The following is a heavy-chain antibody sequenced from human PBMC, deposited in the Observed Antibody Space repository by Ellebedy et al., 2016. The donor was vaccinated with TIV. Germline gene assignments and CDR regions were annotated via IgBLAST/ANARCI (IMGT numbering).Heavy chain of an antibody. V-gene: IGHV3-21*01. CDR3: VKDVVDIPFS. CDR2: ISSSSSYI. Sequence: GGSLRLXCAASGFTFSDYWMTWVRQAPGKGLEWVSSISSSSSYIYYADSVKGRFTISRDNSKNTVYLQMSSLRIEDTAVYYCVKDVVDIPFSWGQGTLVTVSS. J-gene: IGHJ5*02. CDR1: GFTFSDYW. D-gene: IGHD2-2*03.